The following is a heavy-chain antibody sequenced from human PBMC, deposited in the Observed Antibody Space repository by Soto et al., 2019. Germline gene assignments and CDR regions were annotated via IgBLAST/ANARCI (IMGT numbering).Heavy chain of an antibody. Sequence: SETLSLTCAVYGGSFSGYYWTWIRQTPGKGLEWIGEISHSGTTNYKPSLKSRVTISADPSKKQFSLNLTSVTAADSGVYYCARGGVDIVATIRGDYYFDYWGQGTLVTVSS. D-gene: IGHD5-12*01. CDR2: ISHSGTT. J-gene: IGHJ4*02. V-gene: IGHV4-34*01. CDR3: ARGGVDIVATIRGDYYFDY. CDR1: GGSFSGYY.